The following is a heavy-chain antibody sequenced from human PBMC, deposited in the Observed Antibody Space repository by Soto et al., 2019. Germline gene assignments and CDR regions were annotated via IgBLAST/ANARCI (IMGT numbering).Heavy chain of an antibody. J-gene: IGHJ4*02. CDR2: IYYSGST. CDR3: ARLGTVNLKLVR. V-gene: IGHV4-39*01. Sequence: QLQLQESGPGLVKPSETLSLTCTVSGGSISSSSYYWGWIRQPPGKGLEWIGSIYYSGSTYYNPSLKSRVTISVDTSKNQFSLKLSSVTAADTAVYYCARLGTVNLKLVRWGQGTLVTVSS. CDR1: GGSISSSSYY. D-gene: IGHD4-17*01.